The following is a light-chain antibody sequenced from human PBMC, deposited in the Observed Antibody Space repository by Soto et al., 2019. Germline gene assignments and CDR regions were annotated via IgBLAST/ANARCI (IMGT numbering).Light chain of an antibody. CDR1: QSVSSSY. V-gene: IGKV3-20*01. J-gene: IGKJ1*01. CDR3: QQYGRSPTT. CDR2: GAS. Sequence: EIVLTQSPGTLSLSPGERVTLSCRASQSVSSSYLAWYHQKPGQAPRLLIYGASSRATGIPDRFSGSGSGTDFTLTISRLEPEDFAVYYCQQYGRSPTTFGQGTKVEIK.